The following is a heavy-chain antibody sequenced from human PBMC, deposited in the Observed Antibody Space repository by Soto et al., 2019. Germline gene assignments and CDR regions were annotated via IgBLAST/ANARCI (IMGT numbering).Heavy chain of an antibody. CDR3: ARSTSENFWSGPFDY. CDR1: GFSLKTIGVS. Sequence: QITLKESGPTLVRPTQTLTLTCSFSGFSLKTIGVSVGWIRQPPGKALEWLALTYWDDDQRYSPSLKTRLTVTKDTSKTQMVIAMTNRDPVDTGTYYCARSTSENFWSGPFDYWGPGIVVTVSS. J-gene: IGHJ4*02. D-gene: IGHD3-3*01. CDR2: TYWDDDQ. V-gene: IGHV2-5*02.